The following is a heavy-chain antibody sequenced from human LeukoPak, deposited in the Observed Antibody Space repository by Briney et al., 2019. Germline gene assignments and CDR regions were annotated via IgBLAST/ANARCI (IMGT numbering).Heavy chain of an antibody. CDR3: VRLFGELLLPDY. J-gene: IGHJ4*02. D-gene: IGHD3-10*02. V-gene: IGHV3-11*01. CDR2: ISSSGSTI. CDR1: GFTFDEHA. Sequence: GRSLRLSCAGSGFTFDEHAMHWVRQAPGKGLEWVSYISSSGSTIYYADSVKGRFTISRDNAKNSLYLQMNSLRAEDTAVYYCVRLFGELLLPDYWGQGTLVTVSS.